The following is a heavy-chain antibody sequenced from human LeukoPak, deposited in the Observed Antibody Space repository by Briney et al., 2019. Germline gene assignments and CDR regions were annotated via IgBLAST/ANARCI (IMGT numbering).Heavy chain of an antibody. Sequence: GGSLRLSCAASGFTFSSYAMHWVRQAPGKGLEWVAVISYDGSNKYYAGSVKGRFTISRDNSKNTLYLQMNSLRAEDTAVYYCARVSYCSGGSCSREIDYWGQGTLVTISS. J-gene: IGHJ4*02. CDR3: ARVSYCSGGSCSREIDY. D-gene: IGHD2-15*01. CDR2: ISYDGSNK. V-gene: IGHV3-30-3*01. CDR1: GFTFSSYA.